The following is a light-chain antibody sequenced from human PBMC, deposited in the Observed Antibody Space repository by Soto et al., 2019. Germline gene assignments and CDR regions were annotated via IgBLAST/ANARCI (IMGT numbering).Light chain of an antibody. CDR2: DVG. V-gene: IGLV2-11*01. J-gene: IGLJ3*02. CDR1: SSDVGGYNY. Sequence: QSVLTQPRSVSGSPGQSVTISCTGTSSDVGGYNYVSWYEQHPGKAPKLMVYDVGKRPSGVPDRFSGSKSGNTASLTISGLQAEDEADYYCCSYAGDNWVFGGGTKLTVL. CDR3: CSYAGDNWV.